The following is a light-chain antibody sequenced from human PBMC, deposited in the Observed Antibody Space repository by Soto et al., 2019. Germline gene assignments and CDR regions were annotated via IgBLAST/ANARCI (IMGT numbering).Light chain of an antibody. CDR3: QQYNNWPPWT. V-gene: IGKV3-15*01. CDR1: QSVSSN. Sequence: EIVMKQSPATLSVSPGERATLSCRASQSVSSNLAWYQQKPGQAPRRLIYGASTRATGIPARFSGSGSGTEFTLTISSLQSEDFAVYYCQQYNNWPPWTFGQGTKGEIK. J-gene: IGKJ1*01. CDR2: GAS.